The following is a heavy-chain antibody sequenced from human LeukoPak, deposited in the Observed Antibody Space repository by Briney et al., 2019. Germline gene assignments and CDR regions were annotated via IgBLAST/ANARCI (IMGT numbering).Heavy chain of an antibody. CDR3: ARDNYGSGNLHWFDP. V-gene: IGHV7-4-1*02. D-gene: IGHD3-10*01. CDR2: INTNTGNP. CDR1: GYTFTSYP. J-gene: IGHJ5*02. Sequence: ASVKVSCKASGYTFTSYPMNWVRQAPGQGLEWMGWINTNTGNPTYAQGFTGRFVFSLDTSVSTAYLQISSLKADDTAVYYCARDNYGSGNLHWFDPWGQGTLVTVSS.